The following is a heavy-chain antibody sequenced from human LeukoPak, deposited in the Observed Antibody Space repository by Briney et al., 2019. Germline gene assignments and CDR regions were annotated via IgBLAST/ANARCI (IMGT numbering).Heavy chain of an antibody. CDR1: GYTFSIYG. CDR3: ARDRGGQWLVGYFDY. D-gene: IGHD6-19*01. V-gene: IGHV1-18*01. J-gene: IGHJ4*02. Sequence: ASVRVSCKASGYTFSIYGFSWVRQAPGQGLEWMGWISVYNGNTNYAQKFQGRVTMTTDTSTSTAHMELRSLRSDDTAVYYCARDRGGQWLVGYFDYWGQGTLVTVSS. CDR2: ISVYNGNT.